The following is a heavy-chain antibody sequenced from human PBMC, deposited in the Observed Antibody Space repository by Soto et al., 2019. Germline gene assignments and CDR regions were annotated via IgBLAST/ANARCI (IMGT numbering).Heavy chain of an antibody. CDR1: GFSLSTSGVG. Sequence: QITLKESGPTLVKPTQTLTLTCTFSGFSLSTSGVGVGWIRQPPGKALEWLAILYWDEDERYRPSLKTRLTISKDTSKNRVVRTVSDSDFVDTATYYCAHRSMLRGVVRGNWFDPWGQGTLVTVSS. V-gene: IGHV2-5*02. J-gene: IGHJ5*02. CDR2: LYWDEDE. CDR3: AHRSMLRGVVRGNWFDP. D-gene: IGHD3-10*01.